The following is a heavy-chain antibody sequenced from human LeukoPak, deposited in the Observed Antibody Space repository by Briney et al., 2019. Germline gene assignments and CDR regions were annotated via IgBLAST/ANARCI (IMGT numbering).Heavy chain of an antibody. D-gene: IGHD3-22*01. V-gene: IGHV5-51*01. J-gene: IGHJ3*02. CDR1: GYSFTSYW. Sequence: GESLKISCKGSGYSFTSYWIGWVRQMPGKGLEWMGIIYPGDSDTRYSPSFQGQVTISADKSISTAYLQWSSLKASDTATYYCARPGYRYYDSSGYSIDAFDIWGQGTMVTVSS. CDR2: IYPGDSDT. CDR3: ARPGYRYYDSSGYSIDAFDI.